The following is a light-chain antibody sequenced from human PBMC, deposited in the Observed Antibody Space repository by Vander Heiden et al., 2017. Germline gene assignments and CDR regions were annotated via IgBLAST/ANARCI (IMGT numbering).Light chain of an antibody. CDR3: SSFAGFNNYV. CDR2: EVG. Sequence: QSALTQPPSASGSPGQSVTISCTGTSSDVGGYNYVSWYQQHPGKAPKVVIYEVGQRPSGVPDRFSGSKSANTASLTVSGLQAEDEADYYCSSFAGFNNYVFGTGTKVTVL. J-gene: IGLJ1*01. CDR1: SSDVGGYNY. V-gene: IGLV2-8*01.